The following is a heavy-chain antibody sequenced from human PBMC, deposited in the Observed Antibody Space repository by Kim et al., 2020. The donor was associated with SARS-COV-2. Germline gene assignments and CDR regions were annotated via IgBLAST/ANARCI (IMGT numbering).Heavy chain of an antibody. D-gene: IGHD2-8*01. CDR3: ARGLFAEWWPSTPNNWFDP. CDR2: INHSGST. CDR1: GGSFSGYY. V-gene: IGHV4-34*01. J-gene: IGHJ5*02. Sequence: SETLSLTCAVYGGSFSGYYWSWIRQPPGKGLEWIGEINHSGSTNYNPSLKSRVTISVDTSKNQFSLKLSSVTAADTAVYYCARGLFAEWWPSTPNNWFDPWGQGTLVTVSS.